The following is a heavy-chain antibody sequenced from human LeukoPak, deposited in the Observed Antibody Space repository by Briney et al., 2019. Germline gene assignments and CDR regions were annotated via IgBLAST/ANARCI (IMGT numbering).Heavy chain of an antibody. CDR3: AKAIDSSGYNFERGADY. CDR2: ISHVGGT. J-gene: IGHJ4*02. V-gene: IGHV3-23*01. Sequence: PGGSLRLSCAAAGFTFSDYAMSWVRQAPEEGREWVSTISHVGGTYYADSVRGRFTISRDNSKKTLNLQMNSLRAEDTAIYYCAKAIDSSGYNFERGADYWGQGTLVTVSS. D-gene: IGHD3-22*01. CDR1: GFTFSDYA.